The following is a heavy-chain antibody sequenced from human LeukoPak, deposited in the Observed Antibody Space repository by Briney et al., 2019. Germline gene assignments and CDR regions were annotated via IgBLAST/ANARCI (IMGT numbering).Heavy chain of an antibody. J-gene: IGHJ1*01. Sequence: SETLSLTCTVSGGSVSSGSYYWSWIRQPPGKGPEWIGYIYYSGSTRYNPSLKSRVTISVDTSKNQISLKLGSVTAADTAVYYCARHDVAGATTAYFQHWGQGTLVTVSS. CDR2: IYYSGST. CDR1: GGSVSSGSYY. D-gene: IGHD1-26*01. CDR3: ARHDVAGATTAYFQH. V-gene: IGHV4-61*01.